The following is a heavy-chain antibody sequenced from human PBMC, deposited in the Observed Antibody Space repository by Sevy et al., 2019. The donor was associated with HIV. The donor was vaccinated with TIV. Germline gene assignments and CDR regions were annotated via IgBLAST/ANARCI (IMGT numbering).Heavy chain of an antibody. D-gene: IGHD5-12*01. J-gene: IGHJ4*02. V-gene: IGHV4-39*01. CDR2: IYYNGRT. Sequence: PSETLSLTCNVSGGSTRSSTYLWGWIRQPPGKGLEWIGDIYYNGRTHYSPSLTSRVTISVDTSKNQFSLKLSSVTAADTAVYYCARKGEGYNQYYFDYWGQGILVTVSS. CDR3: ARKGEGYNQYYFDY. CDR1: GGSTRSSTYL.